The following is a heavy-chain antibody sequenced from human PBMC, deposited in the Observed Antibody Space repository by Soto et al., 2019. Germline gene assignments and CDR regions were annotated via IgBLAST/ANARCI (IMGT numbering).Heavy chain of an antibody. Sequence: EVQLVESGGALVKPGGSLRLSCAASGFAFKDAWMNWVRQAPGKGLEWVGRIKSKTDGGTTDYAAPLKGRFTISRDDSKNTLSLQMNSLKTEDTAVYYCGSPSADVVGATPWGQGTLVTVSS. CDR1: GFAFKDAW. V-gene: IGHV3-15*07. CDR2: IKSKTDGGTT. D-gene: IGHD1-26*01. CDR3: GSPSADVVGATP. J-gene: IGHJ5*02.